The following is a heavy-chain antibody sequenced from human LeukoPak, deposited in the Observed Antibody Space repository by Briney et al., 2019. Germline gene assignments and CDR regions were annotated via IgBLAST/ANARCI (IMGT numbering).Heavy chain of an antibody. J-gene: IGHJ4*02. CDR2: IYPGDSDT. D-gene: IGHD6-19*01. CDR1: GYSFTSYW. CDR3: ARRDSSGWYWYYFDY. V-gene: IGHV5-51*01. Sequence: GESLKISCKGSGYSFTSYWIGWVRQMPGKGLEWMGIIYPGDSDTRYSPSFQGQVTISADKSISTAYLQWSSLKASDTAMYYCARRDSSGWYWYYFDYWGQGTLVTVSS.